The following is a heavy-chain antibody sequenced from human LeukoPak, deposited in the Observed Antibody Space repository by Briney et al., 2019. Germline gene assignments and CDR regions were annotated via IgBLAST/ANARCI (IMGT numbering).Heavy chain of an antibody. CDR1: GFTFSSYA. J-gene: IGHJ6*02. CDR2: ISGSGGST. CDR3: AKDRLPNYHYYYGMDV. V-gene: IGHV3-23*01. D-gene: IGHD3-16*01. Sequence: GGSLRLSCAASGFTFSSYAMSWVRQAPGKRLEWVSAISGSGGSTYYADSVKGRFTISRDNSKNTLYLQVNSLRAEDTAVYYCAKDRLPNYHYYYGMDVWGQGTTVTVSS.